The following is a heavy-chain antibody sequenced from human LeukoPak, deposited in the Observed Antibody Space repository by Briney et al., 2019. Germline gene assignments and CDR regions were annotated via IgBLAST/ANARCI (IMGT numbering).Heavy chain of an antibody. CDR3: AKTVAGYWYFDL. CDR2: IYYSGST. D-gene: IGHD6-19*01. CDR1: GGSISHYF. V-gene: IGHV4-59*08. Sequence: SETLSLTCTVSGGSISHYFWSWIRQPPGKPLEWIVYIYYSGSTNYNPSLKSRLTISVDTSKDQFSLKLSSVTAADTAVYYCAKTVAGYWYFDLWGRGTLVTVSS. J-gene: IGHJ2*01.